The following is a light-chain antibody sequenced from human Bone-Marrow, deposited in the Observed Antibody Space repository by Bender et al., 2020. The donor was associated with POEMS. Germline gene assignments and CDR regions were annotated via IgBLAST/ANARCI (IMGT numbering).Light chain of an antibody. CDR2: DVS. J-gene: IGLJ1*01. CDR3: CSYAGGYTWV. CDR1: SSDVGSYNL. V-gene: IGLV2-11*01. Sequence: QSALTQPASVSGSPGQSITISCTGTSSDVGSYNLVSWYQQHPGKAPKVMIYDVSNRPSGVPDRFSSSKSGNTASLTVSGLQAEDEADYYCCSYAGGYTWVFGTGTKVSVL.